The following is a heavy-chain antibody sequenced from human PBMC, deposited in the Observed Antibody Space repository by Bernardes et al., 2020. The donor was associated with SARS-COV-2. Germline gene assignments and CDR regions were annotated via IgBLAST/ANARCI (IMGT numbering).Heavy chain of an antibody. D-gene: IGHD3-3*01. Sequence: SETLSLTCNVSGASISNNYWAWLRQPAGKGLEYIGHIFTGGKTDYNPSLRRRVTVSVDTSTNQFSLNLNSVTAADTAIYYCARGHHDSWKGGVTWFDPWGQGILVTVS. CDR2: IFTGGKT. J-gene: IGHJ5*01. V-gene: IGHV4-4*07. CDR1: GASISNNY. CDR3: ARGHHDSWKGGVTWFDP.